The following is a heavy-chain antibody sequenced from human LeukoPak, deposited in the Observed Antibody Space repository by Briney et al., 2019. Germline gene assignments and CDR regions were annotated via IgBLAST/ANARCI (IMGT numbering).Heavy chain of an antibody. J-gene: IGHJ4*02. CDR1: GYTLTELS. CDR2: FDPEDGET. D-gene: IGHD3-22*01. CDR3: ATGEPNGSSGYYGY. Sequence: ASVKVSCKVSGYTLTELSMHWVRQAPGKGLEWMGGFDPEDGETIYAQKFQGRVTTTEDTSTDTAYMELSSLRSEDTAVYYCATGEPNGSSGYYGYWGQGTLVTVSS. V-gene: IGHV1-24*01.